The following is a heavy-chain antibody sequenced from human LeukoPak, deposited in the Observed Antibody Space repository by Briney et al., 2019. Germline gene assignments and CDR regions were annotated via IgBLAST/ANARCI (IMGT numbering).Heavy chain of an antibody. CDR1: GGTFSSYA. CDR3: AREEYSYGDSMDV. CDR2: ISAYNGNT. V-gene: IGHV1-18*01. J-gene: IGHJ6*03. Sequence: ASVKVSCKASGGTFSSYAISWVRQAPGQGLEWMGWISAYNGNTNYAQKLQGRVTMTTDTSTSTAYMELRSLRSDDTAVYYCAREEYSYGDSMDVWGKGTTVTVSS. D-gene: IGHD5-18*01.